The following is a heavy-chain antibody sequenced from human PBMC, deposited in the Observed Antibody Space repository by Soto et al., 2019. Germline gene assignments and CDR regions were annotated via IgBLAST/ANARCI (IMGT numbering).Heavy chain of an antibody. CDR3: ARLEYDAKDY. CDR2: INSRSSYI. V-gene: IGHV3-21*06. CDR1: GFTFSSYS. Sequence: GGSLRLSCAASGFTFSSYSMTWVRQAPGKGLEWVSSINSRSSYIYYADSVKGRFTISRDNTKNSLFLQMNSLRAEDTAVYYCARLEYDAKDYWGQGTPVTVSS. D-gene: IGHD2-8*01. J-gene: IGHJ4*02.